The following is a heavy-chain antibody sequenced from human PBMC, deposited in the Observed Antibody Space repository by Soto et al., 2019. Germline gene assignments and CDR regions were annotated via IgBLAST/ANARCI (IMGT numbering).Heavy chain of an antibody. CDR3: AKDRHYPRDYFHY. Sequence: VGSLRLSCAASGFTFSSSAISWVRQAPGKGLEWVSAVSANGQGIYYADSVRGRFTISRDNSKNTVFLNMDSLSAEDTAVYYCAKDRHYPRDYFHYWGQGTLVTVSS. J-gene: IGHJ4*02. D-gene: IGHD3-10*01. V-gene: IGHV3-23*01. CDR1: GFTFSSSA. CDR2: VSANGQGI.